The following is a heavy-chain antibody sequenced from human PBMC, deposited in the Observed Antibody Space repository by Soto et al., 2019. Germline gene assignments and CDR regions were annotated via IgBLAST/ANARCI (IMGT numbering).Heavy chain of an antibody. J-gene: IGHJ6*02. Sequence: SETLSLTFTMYGVSVSSDTRYWSWMRQPPGKRLEWIGFIYSSGSTNYNPSLKSRVTMSVDTSKNKFSLKLRSVIVADTAVYHCARFVRSCSGTTCYTRADVWGQGTTVT. V-gene: IGHV4-61*01. CDR1: GVSVSSDTRY. CDR3: ARFVRSCSGTTCYTRADV. CDR2: IYSSGST. D-gene: IGHD2-2*02.